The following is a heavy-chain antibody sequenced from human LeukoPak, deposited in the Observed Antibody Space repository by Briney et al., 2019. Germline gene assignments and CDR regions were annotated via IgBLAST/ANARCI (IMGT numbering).Heavy chain of an antibody. CDR2: IIPIFGTA. D-gene: IGHD2-21*01. CDR1: GGTFSSYA. CDR3: ARDAEYCGGDC. Sequence: GSSVKVSCKAFGGTFSSYASSWVRQAPGQGLEWMGGIIPIFGTANYAQKFQGRVTITADKSTSTAYMELSSLRSEDTAVYYCARDAEYCGGDCWGQGTLVTVSS. J-gene: IGHJ4*02. V-gene: IGHV1-69*06.